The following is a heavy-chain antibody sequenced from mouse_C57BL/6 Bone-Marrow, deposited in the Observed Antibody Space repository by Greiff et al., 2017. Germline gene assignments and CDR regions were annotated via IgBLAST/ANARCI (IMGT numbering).Heavy chain of an antibody. D-gene: IGHD2-4*01. CDR1: GFSLTSYG. Sequence: QVQLKESGPGLVAPSQSLSITCTVSGFSLTSYGVDWVRQSPGKGLEWLGVIWGVGSTNYNSAPNYRLNPRKDNSKSQVLLKMNSLQTDDTAMSDYACVYYEYDWFAYWGQGTLVTVSA. V-gene: IGHV2-6*01. J-gene: IGHJ3*01. CDR2: IWGVGST. CDR3: ACVYYEYDWFAY.